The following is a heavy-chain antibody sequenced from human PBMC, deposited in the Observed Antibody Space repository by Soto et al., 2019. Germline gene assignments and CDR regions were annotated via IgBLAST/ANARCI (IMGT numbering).Heavy chain of an antibody. V-gene: IGHV3-64*01. D-gene: IGHD4-17*01. CDR3: ARDGLRQYAFDI. Sequence: EVQLVESGGGLVQPGGSLRLSCAASGFTNSSYAMHWVRQAPGKGLEYVSAISSNGGSTYYANSVKGRFTISRDNSKNTLYLQMGSLRAEDMAVYDCARDGLRQYAFDIWGQGTMVTVSS. CDR1: GFTNSSYA. CDR2: ISSNGGST. J-gene: IGHJ3*02.